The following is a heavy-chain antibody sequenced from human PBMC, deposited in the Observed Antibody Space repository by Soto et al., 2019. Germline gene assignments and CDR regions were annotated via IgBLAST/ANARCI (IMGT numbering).Heavy chain of an antibody. CDR2: ISAYNGNT. J-gene: IGHJ4*02. V-gene: IGHV1-18*01. CDR1: GYTFTSYG. Sequence: ASVKVSCKASGYTFTSYGISWVRQAPGQGLEWMGWISAYNGNTNYAQKLQGRVTMTTDTSTSTAYVELRSLRSDDTAVYYCASGPDHPGQAMTTVTYWGQGTLVTVSS. D-gene: IGHD4-4*01. CDR3: ASGPDHPGQAMTTVTY.